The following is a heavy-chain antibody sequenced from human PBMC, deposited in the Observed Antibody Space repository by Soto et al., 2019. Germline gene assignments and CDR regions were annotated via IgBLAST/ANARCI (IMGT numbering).Heavy chain of an antibody. CDR3: ASSISVAGTEWYFDL. CDR1: GFTFSNYW. D-gene: IGHD6-19*01. CDR2: ISGDATST. Sequence: EVQLVETGGGSVQRGGSLRLSCAASGFTFSNYWMHWVRQAPGKGLVWVSRISGDATSTSYADSVQGRFSISRDNAKNTLYLQMSSLRAEDTAVYYCASSISVAGTEWYFDLWGRGTLVTVSS. J-gene: IGHJ2*01. V-gene: IGHV3-74*01.